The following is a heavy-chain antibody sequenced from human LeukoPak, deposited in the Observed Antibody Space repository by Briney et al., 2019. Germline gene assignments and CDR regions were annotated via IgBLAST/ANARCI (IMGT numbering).Heavy chain of an antibody. CDR1: GFTFSSYA. J-gene: IGHJ4*02. Sequence: GGSLRLSCAASGFTFSSYAMSWVRQAPGKGLEWVSAISGSGGSTYYADSVKGRFTIPRDNSKNTLYLQMNSLRAEDTAVYYCAKDTAMVISALGDYWGQGTLVTVSS. CDR2: ISGSGGST. CDR3: AKDTAMVISALGDY. D-gene: IGHD5-18*01. V-gene: IGHV3-23*01.